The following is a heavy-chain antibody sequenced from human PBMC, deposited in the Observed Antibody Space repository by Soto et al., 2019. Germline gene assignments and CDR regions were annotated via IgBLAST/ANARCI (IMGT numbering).Heavy chain of an antibody. J-gene: IGHJ6*02. V-gene: IGHV3-30*18. CDR2: ISYDGTNK. Sequence: QVQLVESGGGVVQPGRSLRLSCAASGFTFSSYGMHWVRQAPGKGVEWVAVISYDGTNKYYADSVKGRFTISRDNSKNTLYLQMNSLRGYDTAVYYCAKVEVTLIVVENYYGLAVWGQGTTVTVSS. CDR3: AKVEVTLIVVENYYGLAV. CDR1: GFTFSSYG. D-gene: IGHD3-22*01.